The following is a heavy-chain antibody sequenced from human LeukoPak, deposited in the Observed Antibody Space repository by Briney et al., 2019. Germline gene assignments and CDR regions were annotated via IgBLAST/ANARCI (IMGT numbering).Heavy chain of an antibody. CDR2: ISYDGSNK. Sequence: GGSLRLSCAASGFTFSSYAMHWVRQAPGKGLEWVAVISYDGSNKYYADSVKGRFTISRDNSKNTLYLQMNSLRAEDTAVYYCARERRWLQSTFDYWGQGTLVTVSS. CDR3: ARERRWLQSTFDY. CDR1: GFTFSSYA. D-gene: IGHD5-12*01. V-gene: IGHV3-30-3*01. J-gene: IGHJ4*02.